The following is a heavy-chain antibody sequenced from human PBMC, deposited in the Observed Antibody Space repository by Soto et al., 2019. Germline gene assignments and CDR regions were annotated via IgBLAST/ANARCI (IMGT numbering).Heavy chain of an antibody. J-gene: IGHJ4*02. Sequence: QLQLQESGSGLVKPSQTLSLTCAVSGGSISSGGYSWSWIRQPPGKGLEWIGYIYHSGSTYYNPSLKSRVTTSVDRSKHQCSLKLSSVTAADTAVYYCAAGGGLPRYYWGQGTLVTVSS. D-gene: IGHD5-12*01. CDR3: AAGGGLPRYY. CDR2: IYHSGST. V-gene: IGHV4-30-2*01. CDR1: GGSISSGGYS.